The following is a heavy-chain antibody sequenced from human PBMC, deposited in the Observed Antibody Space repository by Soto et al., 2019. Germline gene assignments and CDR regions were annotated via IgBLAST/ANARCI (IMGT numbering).Heavy chain of an antibody. V-gene: IGHV1-24*01. CDR1: GYTLTELS. CDR2: FDPEDGET. CDR3: ATRGTGDHYYYYGMDV. J-gene: IGHJ6*02. D-gene: IGHD7-27*01. Sequence: ASVKVSCKVSGYTLTELSMHWVRQAPGKGLEWMGGFDPEDGETIYAQKFQGRVTMTEDTSTDTAYMELSSLRSEDTAVYYCATRGTGDHYYYYGMDVWGQGTTVTVSS.